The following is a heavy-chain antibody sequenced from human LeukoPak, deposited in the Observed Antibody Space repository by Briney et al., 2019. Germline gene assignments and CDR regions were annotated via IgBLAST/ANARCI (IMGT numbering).Heavy chain of an antibody. CDR3: ARGIAAADWYFDY. Sequence: ASVKVSCKASGYTFTSYDINWVRQATGQGLEWMGWMNPNSGNTGYAQKFQGRVTMTRNTSISTAYMELSSLRSDDTAVYYCARGIAAADWYFDYWGQGTLVTVSS. V-gene: IGHV1-8*01. CDR1: GYTFTSYD. CDR2: MNPNSGNT. J-gene: IGHJ4*02. D-gene: IGHD6-13*01.